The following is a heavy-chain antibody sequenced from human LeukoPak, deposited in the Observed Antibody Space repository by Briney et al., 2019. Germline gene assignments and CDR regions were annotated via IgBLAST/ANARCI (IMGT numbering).Heavy chain of an antibody. V-gene: IGHV4-39*01. CDR2: IFYRGIT. D-gene: IGHD2-15*01. Sequence: SETLSLTCTVSGYSISSSSYYWGWIRQPPGKGLEWIGSIFYRGITYYNPSLKSRVTISVDTSENKFSLKVSSVTAADTAVYFCARQNLADRSFDLWGRGTLATVSS. CDR3: ARQNLADRSFDL. J-gene: IGHJ2*01. CDR1: GYSISSSSYY.